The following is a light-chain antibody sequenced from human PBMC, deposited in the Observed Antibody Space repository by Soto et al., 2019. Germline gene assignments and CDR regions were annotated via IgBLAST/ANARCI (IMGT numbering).Light chain of an antibody. J-gene: IGLJ2*01. CDR1: SSDIGGYNY. CDR3: SSYTSRSTLV. V-gene: IGLV2-14*01. Sequence: QSALTQPASVSGSPGQSITISCTGASSDIGGYNYVSWYQQHPGKAPRLMINEVTDRPSGVSNRFSGSKSGNTASLSISGLQAEDEADYYCSSYTSRSTLVFGGGTKLTVL. CDR2: EVT.